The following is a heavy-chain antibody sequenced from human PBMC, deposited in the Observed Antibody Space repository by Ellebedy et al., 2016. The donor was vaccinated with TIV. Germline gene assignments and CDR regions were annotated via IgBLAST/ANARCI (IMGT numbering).Heavy chain of an antibody. CDR1: GFTFSSYG. J-gene: IGHJ6*02. D-gene: IGHD3-10*01. V-gene: IGHV3-33*01. CDR3: AREPMVRGVIRRGYAMDV. Sequence: GESLKISXAASGFTFSSYGMHWVRQAPGKGLEWMAVIWYDGSNKYYADSVKGRFTISRDNSKNTLYLQMNSLRAEDTAVYYCAREPMVRGVIRRGYAMDVWGQGTTVTVSS. CDR2: IWYDGSNK.